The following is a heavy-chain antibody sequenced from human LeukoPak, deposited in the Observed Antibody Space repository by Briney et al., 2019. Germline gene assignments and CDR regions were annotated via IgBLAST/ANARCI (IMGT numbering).Heavy chain of an antibody. V-gene: IGHV3-23*01. D-gene: IGHD1-1*01. CDR1: GFPFSTYA. Sequence: GGSLRLSCAASGFPFSTYAMSWVRQAPGKGLEWVSSIRGSDGSTYYADSVKGRFAISRDNSKNTLYLQMNSLRAEDTAVYYCAKGRTGHFDYWGQGTLVTVSS. CDR3: AKGRTGHFDY. CDR2: IRGSDGST. J-gene: IGHJ4*02.